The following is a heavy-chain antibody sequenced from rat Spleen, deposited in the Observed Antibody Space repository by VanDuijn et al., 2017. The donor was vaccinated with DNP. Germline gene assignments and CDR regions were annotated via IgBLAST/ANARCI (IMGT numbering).Heavy chain of an antibody. CDR1: GFTFNNYW. V-gene: IGHV5-31*01. CDR3: TTGYYSSWDY. D-gene: IGHD1-2*01. CDR2: ITTSGDST. J-gene: IGHJ2*01. Sequence: EVQLVESGGDLVQPGRSLKVSCVVSGFTFNNYWMTWIRQVPGKGLEWVASITTSGDSTYSPDSVKGRFTISRDNAKNTLYLQMNSLRSEDTATYYCTTGYYSSWDYWGQGVMVTVSS.